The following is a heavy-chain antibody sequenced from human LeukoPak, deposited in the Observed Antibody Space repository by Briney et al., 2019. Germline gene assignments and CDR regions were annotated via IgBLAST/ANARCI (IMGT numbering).Heavy chain of an antibody. CDR1: GFTFISYW. V-gene: IGHV3-74*01. J-gene: IGHJ1*01. Sequence: GGSLRLSCAASGFTFISYWMHCVRQAPGKGLVWVSRIKSDGSTNYADSVKGRFTISRDNAKNTVSLQMNSLRAEDTCVYYCAKAPSEIGGYYPEYFRHWGQGTLVTVSS. CDR2: IKSDGST. D-gene: IGHD3-22*01. CDR3: AKAPSEIGGYYPEYFRH.